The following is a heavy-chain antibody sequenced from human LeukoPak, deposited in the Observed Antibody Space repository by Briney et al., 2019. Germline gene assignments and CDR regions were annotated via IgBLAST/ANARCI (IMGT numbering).Heavy chain of an antibody. V-gene: IGHV3-23*01. CDR1: GLTFSSYA. CDR3: AKDPLTAASYIYFDS. Sequence: GGSLRVSCAASGLTFSSYAMSWVRQAPGKGLEWVSTISGSGDSTRYTNSVRGRFTISRNNSKSTLYLQMDSLRAEDTAIYYCAKDPLTAASYIYFDSWGQGTLVTVSS. D-gene: IGHD6-13*01. J-gene: IGHJ4*02. CDR2: ISGSGDST.